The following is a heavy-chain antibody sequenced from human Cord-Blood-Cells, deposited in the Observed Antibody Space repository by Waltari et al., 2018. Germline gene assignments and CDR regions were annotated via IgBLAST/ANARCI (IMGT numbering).Heavy chain of an antibody. D-gene: IGHD3-10*01. V-gene: IGHV4-39*01. Sequence: QLQLQESGPGLVKPSETLSLTCTVSGGSISSSSYYWGWIRQPPGKGLEWIGSIYYSGSTYYNPSLKSRVTISVDTSKNQFSLKLSSVTAADTAVYYCARLNRGSGSYYGGYYFDYWGQGTLVTVPS. J-gene: IGHJ4*02. CDR3: ARLNRGSGSYYGGYYFDY. CDR1: GGSISSSSYY. CDR2: IYYSGST.